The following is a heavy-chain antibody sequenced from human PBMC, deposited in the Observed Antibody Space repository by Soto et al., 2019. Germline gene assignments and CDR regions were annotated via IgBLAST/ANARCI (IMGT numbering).Heavy chain of an antibody. CDR1: GFTFDDYA. CDR2: ISWNSGSI. Sequence: EVQLVESGGGLVQPGRSLRLSCAASGFTFDDYAMHWVRQAPGKGLEWVSGISWNSGSIGYADSVKGRFTISRDNAKNSLYLQMNSLRAEDTALYYCAKMRELDFGAFDIWGQGTMVTVSS. J-gene: IGHJ3*02. V-gene: IGHV3-9*01. CDR3: AKMRELDFGAFDI. D-gene: IGHD1-26*01.